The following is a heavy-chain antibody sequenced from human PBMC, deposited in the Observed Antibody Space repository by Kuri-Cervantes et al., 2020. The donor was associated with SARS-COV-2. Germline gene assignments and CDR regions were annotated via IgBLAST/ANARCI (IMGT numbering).Heavy chain of an antibody. D-gene: IGHD2/OR15-2a*01. J-gene: IGHJ4*02. Sequence: GESLKISCAASGFTFSSYSMNWVRQAPGKGLEWVSSISSSSSYIYYADSVKGRFTISRDNAKNSLYLQMNSLRAEDTAVYYCTTTTAGYYFPFDYWGQGTLVTVSS. CDR3: TTTTAGYYFPFDY. CDR1: GFTFSSYS. V-gene: IGHV3-21*01. CDR2: ISSSSSYI.